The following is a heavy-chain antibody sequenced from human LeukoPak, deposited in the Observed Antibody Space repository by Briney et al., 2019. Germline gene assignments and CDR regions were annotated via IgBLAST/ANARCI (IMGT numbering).Heavy chain of an antibody. CDR2: ISSSSSYI. D-gene: IGHD6-13*01. CDR3: ARDLGIAAAA. CDR1: GFTFSSYS. V-gene: IGHV3-21*01. J-gene: IGHJ5*02. Sequence: PGGSLGLSCAASGFTFSSYSMNWVRQAPGKGLEWVSSISSSSSYIYYADSVKGRFTISRDNAKNSLYLRMNSLRAEDTAVYYCARDLGIAAAAWGQGTLVTVSS.